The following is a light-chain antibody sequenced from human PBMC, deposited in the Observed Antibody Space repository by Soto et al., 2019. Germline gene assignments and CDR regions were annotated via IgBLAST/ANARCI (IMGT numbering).Light chain of an antibody. Sequence: DIQLTQYPSFLSASVGDRVTITCRASQGIYSYLAWYQQEPGKAPKLLIYGASTLQSGVPSRFSGSVSGTEFTLTISSLQPEDFATYYCQQLNNYPLTFGGGTKVEIK. CDR1: QGIYSY. J-gene: IGKJ4*01. CDR2: GAS. CDR3: QQLNNYPLT. V-gene: IGKV1-9*01.